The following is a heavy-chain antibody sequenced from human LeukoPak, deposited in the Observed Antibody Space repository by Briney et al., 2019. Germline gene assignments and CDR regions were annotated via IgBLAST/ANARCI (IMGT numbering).Heavy chain of an antibody. CDR2: MYLSGTT. CDR1: GDSINSLDL. J-gene: IGHJ4*02. V-gene: IGHV4-4*02. D-gene: IGHD4-17*01. Sequence: SGTLSLTCTVSGDSINSLDLWSWVRQPPGKGLEWIGEMYLSGTTHSNPSVKSRVTISIDKSKNQFFLNLSSVTAADTAVYYCAKDIFGDYGGLDYWGQGALVTVSS. CDR3: AKDIFGDYGGLDY.